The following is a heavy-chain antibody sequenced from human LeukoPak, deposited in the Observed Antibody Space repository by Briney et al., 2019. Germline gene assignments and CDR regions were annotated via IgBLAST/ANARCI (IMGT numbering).Heavy chain of an antibody. Sequence: PSETLSLTCTVSGGSISSHYWSWIRQPAGKGLEGIGNVYTFGITNYNPSLKSRFTMSLDTSKKQFSLILSSVTAADTAVYYCARDKYYGSGSYGKYNWFDPWGQGTLVTVSS. J-gene: IGHJ5*02. CDR3: ARDKYYGSGSYGKYNWFDP. CDR2: VYTFGIT. CDR1: GGSISSHY. D-gene: IGHD3-10*01. V-gene: IGHV4-4*07.